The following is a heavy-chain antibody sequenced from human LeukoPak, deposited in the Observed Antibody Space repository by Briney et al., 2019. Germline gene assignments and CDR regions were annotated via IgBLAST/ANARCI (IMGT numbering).Heavy chain of an antibody. CDR3: ARQKSEDYYDSSGYQPFDY. D-gene: IGHD3-22*01. CDR2: IYPGDSDT. J-gene: IGHJ4*02. Sequence: GESLKISCKGSGYSFTSYWIGWVRQMPGKGLEWMGIIYPGDSDTRYSPSFQGQVTISADKSISTAYLQWSSLKASDTAMYYCARQKSEDYYDSSGYQPFDYWGQGTLVTVSS. CDR1: GYSFTSYW. V-gene: IGHV5-51*01.